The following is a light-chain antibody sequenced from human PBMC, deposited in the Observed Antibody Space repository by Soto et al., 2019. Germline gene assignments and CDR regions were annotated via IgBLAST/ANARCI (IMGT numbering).Light chain of an antibody. Sequence: DIVLTQSPDSLAVSLGERATINCKSSQRVLYSSNNKYYLAWYQQKPGQPPKLLIYWASTRESGVPDRFSGSGSGTDFTLTISSLQAEDVAVYYCQQYYSTPLTFGGGTKVEIK. V-gene: IGKV4-1*01. CDR1: QRVLYSSNNKYY. CDR2: WAS. J-gene: IGKJ4*01. CDR3: QQYYSTPLT.